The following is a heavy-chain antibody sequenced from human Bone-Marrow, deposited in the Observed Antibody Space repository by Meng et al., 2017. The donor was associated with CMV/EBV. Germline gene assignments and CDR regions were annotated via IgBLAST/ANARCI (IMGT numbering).Heavy chain of an antibody. CDR2: INHSGST. V-gene: IGHV4-34*01. J-gene: IGHJ4*02. D-gene: IGHD5-18*01. CDR3: ARSSYSYGSDY. Sequence: GSLRLPCPVSGGSISSYYWSWIRQPPGKGLEWIGEINHSGSTNYIPSLKSRVTISVDTSKNQFSLKLSSVTAAYTAVYYCARSSYSYGSDYWGQGTLVNVDS. CDR1: GGSISSYY.